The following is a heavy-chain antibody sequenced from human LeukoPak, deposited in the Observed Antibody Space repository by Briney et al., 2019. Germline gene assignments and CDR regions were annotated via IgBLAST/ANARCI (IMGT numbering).Heavy chain of an antibody. CDR2: VHYNGAT. V-gene: IGHV4-39*01. J-gene: IGHJ5*02. CDR1: GGSVTSTTYY. D-gene: IGHD2-15*01. Sequence: PSETLSLTRTVSGGSVTSTTYYWGWVRQPPGKGLEWVGVVHYNGATYYDPSLKSRVTMSIDTSENQFSLKMTSVTAADTAVYYCARRRVAATAGWFDPWGQGTLVTVSS. CDR3: ARRRVAATAGWFDP.